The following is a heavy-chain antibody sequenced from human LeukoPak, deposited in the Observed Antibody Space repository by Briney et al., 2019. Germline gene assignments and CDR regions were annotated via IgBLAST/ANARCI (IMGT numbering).Heavy chain of an antibody. D-gene: IGHD2-21*01. J-gene: IGHJ6*03. Sequence: SETLSLTCTVSGGSISSSDYYWGWIRQPPGKGLEWIGSIYYSGSTYYNPSLKSRVTISVGTSKNQFSLKLSSVTAADTAVYFCASCSYYYFYMDVWGKGTTVTVSS. V-gene: IGHV4-39*01. CDR3: ASCSYYYFYMDV. CDR2: IYYSGST. CDR1: GGSISSSDYY.